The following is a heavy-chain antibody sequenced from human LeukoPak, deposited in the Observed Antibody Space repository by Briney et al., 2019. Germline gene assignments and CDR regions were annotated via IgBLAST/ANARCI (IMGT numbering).Heavy chain of an antibody. Sequence: GASVKVSCKASGGTFSSYAISWVRQAPGQGLEWMGGIIPIFGTANYAQKFQGRVTITTDESTSTAYMELSSLRSEDTAVYYCARDSGVAATRKAFDIWGQGTMVTVSS. D-gene: IGHD2-15*01. V-gene: IGHV1-69*05. CDR3: ARDSGVAATRKAFDI. CDR1: GGTFSSYA. J-gene: IGHJ3*02. CDR2: IIPIFGTA.